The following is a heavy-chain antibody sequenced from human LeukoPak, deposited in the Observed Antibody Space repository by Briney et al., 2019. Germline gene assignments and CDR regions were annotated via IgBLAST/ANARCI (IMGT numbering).Heavy chain of an antibody. CDR2: LYTNDNT. D-gene: IGHD2-21*02. V-gene: IGHV4-61*02. CDR3: ARGVVTDDYYMDV. Sequence: SQTLSLTSSVSSVCITSGRYYCTWIRHPARKGLEWIGRLYTNDNTNYDPSLESRASISVDTSKSQFYLQLTSVTAADTAVYFCARGVVTDDYYMDVWGKGITVIVSS. CDR1: SVCITSGRYY. J-gene: IGHJ6*03.